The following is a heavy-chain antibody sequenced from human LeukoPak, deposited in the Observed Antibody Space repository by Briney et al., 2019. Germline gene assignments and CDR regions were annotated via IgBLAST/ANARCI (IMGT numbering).Heavy chain of an antibody. D-gene: IGHD1-7*01. CDR3: ATGRGTTPTDYYYYYGMDV. CDR1: GYTFTGYY. V-gene: IGHV1-2*02. J-gene: IGHJ6*02. Sequence: ASVKVSCKASGYTFTGYYMHWVRQAPGQGLEWMGWINPNSGGTNYAQKFQGRVTMTRDTSISTAYMELSRLRSDDTAVYYCATGRGTTPTDYYYYYGMDVWGQGTTVTVSS. CDR2: INPNSGGT.